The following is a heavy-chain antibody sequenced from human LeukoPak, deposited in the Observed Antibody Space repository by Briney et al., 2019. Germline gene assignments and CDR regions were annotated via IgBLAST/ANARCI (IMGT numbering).Heavy chain of an antibody. CDR3: GSDLRSGY. CDR2: INSDGSSI. V-gene: IGHV3-74*01. J-gene: IGHJ4*02. Sequence: GGSLRLSCAASGLTFSNYWMYWVRQAPGKGLVWVSRINSDGSSINYADSVKGRFTISRDNAKNTVYLQMNSLRAEDTAMYYCGSDLRSGYWGQGTLVTVST. CDR1: GLTFSNYW.